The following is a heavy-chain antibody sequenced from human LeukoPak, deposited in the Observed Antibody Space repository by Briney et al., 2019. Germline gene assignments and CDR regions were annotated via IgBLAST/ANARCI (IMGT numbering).Heavy chain of an antibody. CDR3: ARTLDERGSDY. V-gene: IGHV3-30-3*01. CDR2: ISYDGSNK. CDR1: GFTFSSYA. D-gene: IGHD1-1*01. J-gene: IGHJ4*02. Sequence: GRSLRLSCAASGFTFSSYAMHWVRQAPGKGLEWVAVISYDGSNKYYADSVKGRFTISRDNSKNTLYLQMNSLRAEDTAVYCCARTLDERGSDYWGQGTLVTVSS.